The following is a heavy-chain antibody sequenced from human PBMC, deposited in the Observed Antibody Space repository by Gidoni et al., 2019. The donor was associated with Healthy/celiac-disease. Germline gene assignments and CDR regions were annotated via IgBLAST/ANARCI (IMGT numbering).Heavy chain of an antibody. CDR3: ARDPLVLRYFDWLSDYYGMDV. CDR2: IKQDGSEK. V-gene: IGHV3-7*01. D-gene: IGHD3-9*01. J-gene: IGHJ6*02. Sequence: EVQLVESGGGLVQPGGSLRLSCAASGFTLSTYWMSWVRQAPGKGLEWVANIKQDGSEKYYVDSVKGRFTISRDNAKNSLYLQMNSLRAEDTAVYYCARDPLVLRYFDWLSDYYGMDVWGQGTTVTVSS. CDR1: GFTLSTYW.